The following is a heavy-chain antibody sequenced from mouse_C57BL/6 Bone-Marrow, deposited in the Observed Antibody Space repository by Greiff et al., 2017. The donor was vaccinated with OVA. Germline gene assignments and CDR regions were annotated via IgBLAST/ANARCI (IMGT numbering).Heavy chain of an antibody. CDR1: GFTFNTYA. V-gene: IGHV10-3*01. D-gene: IGHD2-4*01. Sequence: EVKLVESGGGLVQPKGSLKLSCAASGFTFNTYAMHWVRQAPGKGLEWVARIRSKSSNYATYYADSVKDRFTISRDDSQSMLYLQMNNLKTEDTAMYYCVREEGLRRRAWFAYWGQGTLVTVSA. J-gene: IGHJ3*01. CDR3: VREEGLRRRAWFAY. CDR2: IRSKSSNYAT.